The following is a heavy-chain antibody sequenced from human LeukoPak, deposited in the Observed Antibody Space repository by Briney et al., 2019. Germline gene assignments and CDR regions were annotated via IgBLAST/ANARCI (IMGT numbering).Heavy chain of an antibody. Sequence: SETLSLTCTASGGSISSYYWSWIRQPPGKGLEWIGYIYYSGNTNYNPSLKSRVTISVDTSKNQFSLKLSSVTAADTAVYYCARVGLAVAIDYWGQGTLVTVSS. D-gene: IGHD6-19*01. J-gene: IGHJ4*02. CDR1: GGSISSYY. CDR3: ARVGLAVAIDY. V-gene: IGHV4-59*01. CDR2: IYYSGNT.